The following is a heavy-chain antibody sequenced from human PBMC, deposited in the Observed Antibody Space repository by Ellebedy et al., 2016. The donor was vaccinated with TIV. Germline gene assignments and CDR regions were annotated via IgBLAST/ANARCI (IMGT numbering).Heavy chain of an antibody. CDR2: INGDGSST. Sequence: GESLKISCATSGFIFSSYWMHWVRQAPGKGLVWVSRINGDGSSTSYADSVKGRFTISRDNAKNTLYLQMHSLRVEDTAVYYCARIGVETGLGYWGQGTLVTVSS. CDR1: GFIFSSYW. V-gene: IGHV3-74*01. D-gene: IGHD4-23*01. CDR3: ARIGVETGLGY. J-gene: IGHJ4*02.